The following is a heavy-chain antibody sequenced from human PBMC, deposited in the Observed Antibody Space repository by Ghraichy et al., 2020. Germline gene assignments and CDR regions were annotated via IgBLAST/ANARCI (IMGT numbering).Heavy chain of an antibody. Sequence: GGSLRLSCAASGFTFSSYGMHWVRQAPGKGLEWVEVISYDGSNKYYADSVKGRFTISRDNSKNTLYLQMNSLRAEDTAVYYCAKGGQQWTHFDYWGQGTLVTVSS. V-gene: IGHV3-30*18. CDR3: AKGGQQWTHFDY. CDR2: ISYDGSNK. D-gene: IGHD6-19*01. J-gene: IGHJ4*02. CDR1: GFTFSSYG.